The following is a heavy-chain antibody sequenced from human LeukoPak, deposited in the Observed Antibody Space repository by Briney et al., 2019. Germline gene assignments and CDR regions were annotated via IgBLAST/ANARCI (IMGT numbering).Heavy chain of an antibody. D-gene: IGHD3-9*01. CDR2: INPNTGGT. Sequence: ASVKVSCKASGYSFTGYYMHWVRQAPGQGLEWMGWINPNTGGTNYAQKFQGRVTMTRDTSISTAYMELSWLRSDDTAVYYCASPGSSCDVLTGPGYFDYWGQGTLVTVSS. V-gene: IGHV1-2*02. CDR1: GYSFTGYY. CDR3: ASPGSSCDVLTGPGYFDY. J-gene: IGHJ4*02.